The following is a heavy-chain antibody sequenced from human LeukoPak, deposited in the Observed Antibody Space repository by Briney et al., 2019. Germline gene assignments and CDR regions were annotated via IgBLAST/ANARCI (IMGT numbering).Heavy chain of an antibody. D-gene: IGHD5-24*01. CDR1: GLTFSNYA. J-gene: IGHJ2*01. V-gene: IGHV3-23*01. Sequence: GGSLRLSCAASGLTFSNYAMSWVRQAPGKGLEWVSIVYDGGTTNYADSVKGRFTISRDTSKNTLFLQMNSLRAEDTAVYYCARGLVEMATRYFDLWGRGTLVTVSS. CDR2: VYDGGTT. CDR3: ARGLVEMATRYFDL.